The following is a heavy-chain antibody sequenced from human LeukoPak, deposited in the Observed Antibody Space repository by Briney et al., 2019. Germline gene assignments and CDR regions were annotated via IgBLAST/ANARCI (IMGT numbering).Heavy chain of an antibody. CDR3: LRSHGAY. Sequence: SETLSLTCTVFGGSISSSSHYWGWIRQPPGEGLEWIGSIYFSGSTYYSPSLKSRVTISVDPSTNQFSLKLSSVTAADTAVYYCLRSHGAYWGQGTLVTVSS. CDR2: IYFSGST. CDR1: GGSISSSSHY. D-gene: IGHD3-10*01. V-gene: IGHV4-39*01. J-gene: IGHJ4*02.